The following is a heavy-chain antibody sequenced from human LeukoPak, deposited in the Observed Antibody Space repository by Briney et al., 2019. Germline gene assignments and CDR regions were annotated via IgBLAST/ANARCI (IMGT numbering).Heavy chain of an antibody. CDR2: IYHSGST. Sequence: SETLSLTCTVSGYSISSGYYWGWIRQPPGKGLEWIGSIYHSGSTYYNPSLKSRVTITVDTSKNQFSLKLSSVTAADTAVYYCARSEELPNFDYWGQGTLVTVSS. V-gene: IGHV4-38-2*02. CDR3: ARSEELPNFDY. CDR1: GYSISSGYY. J-gene: IGHJ4*02. D-gene: IGHD1-26*01.